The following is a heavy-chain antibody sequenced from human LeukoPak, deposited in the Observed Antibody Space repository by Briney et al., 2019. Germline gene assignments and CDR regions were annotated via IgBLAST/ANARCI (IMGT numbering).Heavy chain of an antibody. D-gene: IGHD3-10*01. CDR2: IKQDGSGQ. V-gene: IGHV3-7*01. CDR1: GLTFRNFW. CDR3: ARSYGHSIDY. J-gene: IGHJ4*02. Sequence: GGSLRLSCAASGLTFRNFWMCWVRQAPGKGLEWAATIKQDGSGQYYVDSVKGRFTISRDNAQNSLYLQMNNLRAEDTAIYYCARSYGHSIDYWGQGTLVTVSS.